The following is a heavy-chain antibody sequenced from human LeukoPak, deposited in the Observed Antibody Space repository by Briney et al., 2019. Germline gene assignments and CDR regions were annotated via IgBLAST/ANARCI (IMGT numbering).Heavy chain of an antibody. CDR1: GYTFTGYY. V-gene: IGHV1-2*02. J-gene: IGHJ6*02. Sequence: ASVKVSCKASGYTFTGYYMHWVRQAPGQGLEWMEWINPNSGGTNYAQKFQGGVTMTRDTPISTAYMELSRLRSDDTAVYYCASSSGSYCGGDCYSPYYYYGMDVWGQGTTVTVSS. CDR2: INPNSGGT. CDR3: ASSSGSYCGGDCYSPYYYYGMDV. D-gene: IGHD2-21*02.